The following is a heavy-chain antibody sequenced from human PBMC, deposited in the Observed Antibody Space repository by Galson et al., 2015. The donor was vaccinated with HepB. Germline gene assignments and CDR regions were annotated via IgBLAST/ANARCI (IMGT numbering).Heavy chain of an antibody. J-gene: IGHJ4*02. CDR1: GFTVSSNY. V-gene: IGHV3-66*01. D-gene: IGHD4-23*01. CDR2: IYSGGST. CDR3: VRSTHYSAPGGNDY. Sequence: SLRLSCAASGFTVSSNYMSWVRQAPGRGLEWVSVIYSGGSTYYADSVRGRFTVSRDNANNFLYLQMGGLRAEDTAIYYCVRSTHYSAPGGNDYWGQGTLITVSS.